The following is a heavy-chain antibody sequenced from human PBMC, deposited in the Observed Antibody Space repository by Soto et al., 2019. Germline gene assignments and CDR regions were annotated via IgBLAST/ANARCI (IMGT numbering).Heavy chain of an antibody. CDR3: ARTAVVGADYMFDY. V-gene: IGHV1-46*01. Sequence: QVQLVQSGAEVKKPGASVKLSCKASGYTFSSYYLHWVRQAPGQGLEWMGIINPSGIITTSAQKFQGRVTMTRDTSTSTVYMELSSLRSEDTAMYYCARTAVVGADYMFDYWGQGTLVTVPS. J-gene: IGHJ4*02. D-gene: IGHD2-15*01. CDR1: GYTFSSYY. CDR2: INPSGIIT.